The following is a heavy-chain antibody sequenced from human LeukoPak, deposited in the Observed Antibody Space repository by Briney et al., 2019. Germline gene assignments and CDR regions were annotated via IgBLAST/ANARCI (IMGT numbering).Heavy chain of an antibody. CDR3: ASWAQEDDAFDI. CDR1: GFTFSSYS. J-gene: IGHJ3*02. Sequence: GGSLRLSCAASGFTFSSYSMNWVRQAPGKGLEWVSSISSSSYIYYADSVKGRFTISRDNAKNSLYLQMNSLRAEDTAVYYCASWAQEDDAFDIWGQGTMVTVSS. CDR2: ISSSSYI. D-gene: IGHD3-16*01. V-gene: IGHV3-21*01.